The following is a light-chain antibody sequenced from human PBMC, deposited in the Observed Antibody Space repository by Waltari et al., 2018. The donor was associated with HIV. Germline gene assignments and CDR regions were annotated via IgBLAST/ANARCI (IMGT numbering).Light chain of an antibody. CDR2: RAF. CDR1: QSINTW. V-gene: IGKV1-5*03. J-gene: IGKJ1*01. Sequence: DIQMTQSPSTLSASVGDRVTITCRASQSINTWLAWYQQIPGKAPKLLIYRAFNPEDGVPSRFSGSGAGAEFTLTISSLQPDDFGTYYCQQYMSYSLTFGQGTKVEIK. CDR3: QQYMSYSLT.